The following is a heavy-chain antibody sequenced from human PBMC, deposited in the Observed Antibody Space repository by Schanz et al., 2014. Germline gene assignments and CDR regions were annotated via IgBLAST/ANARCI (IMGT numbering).Heavy chain of an antibody. V-gene: IGHV3-30*02. J-gene: IGHJ4*02. CDR1: GFTFSNYG. Sequence: QVQLVESGGGVVQPWGSLRLSCAASGFTFSNYGLHWVRQAPGKGLEWVAFIRYNGINEYYADSVKGRFTISRDNSKNTLYLQMNSLRAEDTAVYYCAKDLPSDYYIAYWGQGTLVTVSS. CDR3: AKDLPSDYYIAY. CDR2: IRYNGINE. D-gene: IGHD3-22*01.